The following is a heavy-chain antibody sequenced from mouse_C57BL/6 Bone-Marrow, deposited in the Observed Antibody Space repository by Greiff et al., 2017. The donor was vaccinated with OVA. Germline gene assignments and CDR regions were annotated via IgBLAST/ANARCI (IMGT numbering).Heavy chain of an antibody. CDR3: TTNWGYSYYFDY. D-gene: IGHD2-3*01. CDR2: IDPENGDT. V-gene: IGHV14-4*01. J-gene: IGHJ2*01. Sequence: VQLQQSGAELVRPGASVKLSCTASGFNIKDDYMHWVKQRPEQGLEWIGWIDPENGDTEYASKFQGKATITADTSSTTAYLQLSSLTSEDTAVYYCTTNWGYSYYFDYWGQGTTLTVSS. CDR1: GFNIKDDY.